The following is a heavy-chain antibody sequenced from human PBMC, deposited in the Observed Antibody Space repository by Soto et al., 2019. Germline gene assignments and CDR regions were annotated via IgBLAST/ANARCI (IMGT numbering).Heavy chain of an antibody. CDR2: ISYDGTDK. D-gene: IGHD2-21*01. Sequence: QVHLVESGGGVVQPGRSLTISCVGSGFAFSTYGMHWVRQAPAKGLEWVALISYDGTDKYYADSVKSRFSISRDNSKQTLSLQMDSLRPEDTAVYYCAKDFGAGSDSWGQGTLVNVSS. CDR3: AKDFGAGSDS. CDR1: GFAFSTYG. V-gene: IGHV3-30*18. J-gene: IGHJ5*02.